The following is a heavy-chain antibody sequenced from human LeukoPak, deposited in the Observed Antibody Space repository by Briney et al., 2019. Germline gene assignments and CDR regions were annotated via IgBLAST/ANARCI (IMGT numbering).Heavy chain of an antibody. CDR1: GFTFSSYA. Sequence: GGSLRLSCAASGFTFSSYALSWVRQAPGKGLEWVANIKQDGSEKYYVDSVKGRFTISRDNARNSLFLQMNSLRVEDTAVYFCARDGAARGSGSFGDWGQGTLVTVSS. CDR3: ARDGAARGSGSFGD. D-gene: IGHD3-10*01. CDR2: IKQDGSEK. V-gene: IGHV3-7*03. J-gene: IGHJ4*02.